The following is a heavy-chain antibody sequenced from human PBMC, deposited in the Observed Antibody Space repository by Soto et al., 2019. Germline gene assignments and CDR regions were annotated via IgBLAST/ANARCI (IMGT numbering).Heavy chain of an antibody. Sequence: GASVKVSCKTSGYTFTGYYMHWVRQAPGQGLEWMGWINPNSGGTNYAQKFQGRVTMTRDTPISTAYMELSRLRSDDTAVYYCATGKSVTGTMTEGMDVWGQGTTDTVSS. CDR1: GYTFTGYY. CDR2: INPNSGGT. J-gene: IGHJ6*02. D-gene: IGHD1-20*01. CDR3: ATGKSVTGTMTEGMDV. V-gene: IGHV1-2*02.